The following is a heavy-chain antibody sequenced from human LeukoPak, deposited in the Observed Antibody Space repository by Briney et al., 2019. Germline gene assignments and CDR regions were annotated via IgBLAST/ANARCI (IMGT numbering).Heavy chain of an antibody. J-gene: IGHJ6*03. V-gene: IGHV1-69*05. CDR1: GGTFSSYA. CDR2: IIPIFGTA. Sequence: SVKVSCKASGGTFSSYAISWVRQAPGQGLEWMGGIIPIFGTANYAQKFQGRVAITTDESTSTAYMELSSLRSEDTAVYYCARAVFRIAAADGYYYYMDVWGKGTTVTVSS. CDR3: ARAVFRIAAADGYYYYMDV. D-gene: IGHD6-13*01.